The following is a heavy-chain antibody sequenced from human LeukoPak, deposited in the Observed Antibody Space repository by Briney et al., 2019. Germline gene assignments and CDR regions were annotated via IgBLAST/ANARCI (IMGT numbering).Heavy chain of an antibody. D-gene: IGHD1-7*01. CDR2: IYHSGST. CDR1: GGSISAFY. CDR3: ARERRLDLELRLGWFDP. J-gene: IGHJ5*02. V-gene: IGHV4-59*01. Sequence: SETLSLTCTISGGSISAFYWSWIRQPPGKGLEWIGNIYHSGSTNYNPSLKSRVIMSVDTSKKYFSLKLSSVTAADTAVYYCARERRLDLELRLGWFDPWGQGTLVTVSS.